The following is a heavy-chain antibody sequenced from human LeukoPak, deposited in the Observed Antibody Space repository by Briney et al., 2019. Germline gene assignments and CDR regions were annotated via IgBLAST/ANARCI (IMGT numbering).Heavy chain of an antibody. V-gene: IGHV1-24*01. Sequence: ASVKVSCKVSGYTLTELSMHWVRQAPGKGLEWMGGVDPEDGETIYAQTFQGRVTMTDDTSTDTAYMELSSLRSEDTAVYYCATGLSIAAGVDYWGQGTLVTVSS. CDR1: GYTLTELS. D-gene: IGHD6-13*01. J-gene: IGHJ4*02. CDR2: VDPEDGET. CDR3: ATGLSIAAGVDY.